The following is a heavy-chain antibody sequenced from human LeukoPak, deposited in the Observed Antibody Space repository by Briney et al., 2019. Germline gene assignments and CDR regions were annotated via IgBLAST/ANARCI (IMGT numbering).Heavy chain of an antibody. D-gene: IGHD3-22*01. CDR3: ARPEDSSGYPTCFDY. CDR2: ISSSGSTQ. V-gene: IGHV3-48*03. J-gene: IGHJ4*02. Sequence: GGSLRLSCAASGFTFSSYEMNWVRQAPGKGLEWVSYISSSGSTQYSADSQKARSTISRDNAKNSLYLQMNSLRAEDTAVYYCARPEDSSGYPTCFDYWGQGTLVTVCS. CDR1: GFTFSSYE.